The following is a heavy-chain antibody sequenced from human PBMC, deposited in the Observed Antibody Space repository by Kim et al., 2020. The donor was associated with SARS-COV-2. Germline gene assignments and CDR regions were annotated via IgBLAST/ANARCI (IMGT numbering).Heavy chain of an antibody. Sequence: LETLSLTCAVYGGSFSGYYWSWIRQPPGKGLEWIGEINHSGSTNYNPSLKSRVTISVDTSKNQFSLKLSSVTAADTAVYYCARGWAPHYYYYGMDVWGQGTTVTVSS. CDR1: GGSFSGYY. CDR2: INHSGST. V-gene: IGHV4-34*01. D-gene: IGHD7-27*01. CDR3: ARGWAPHYYYYGMDV. J-gene: IGHJ6*02.